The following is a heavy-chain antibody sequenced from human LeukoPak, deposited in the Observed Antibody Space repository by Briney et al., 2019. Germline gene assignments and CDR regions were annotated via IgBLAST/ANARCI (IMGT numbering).Heavy chain of an antibody. CDR2: IKQDGSEE. CDR1: GFSFSVNW. V-gene: IGHV3-7*01. CDR3: AKEGY. J-gene: IGHJ4*02. Sequence: GESLKISCAASGFSFSVNWMSWVRQAPGKGPEWVASIKQDGSEEYYVDSVSGRFTISRDNAKNSLYLQMNSLRAEDTAVYYCAKEGYWGQGTLVTVSS.